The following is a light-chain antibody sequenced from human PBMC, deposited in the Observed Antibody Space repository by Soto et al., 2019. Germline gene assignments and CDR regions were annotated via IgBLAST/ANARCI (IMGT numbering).Light chain of an antibody. Sequence: DIQLTQSPSTVSASVGDRVNITCRASQSVSTGLAWYQQKPGKAPKLLIYKASILQRGVPSRFSGSGSETDCTEFTLIISSLLPDDFATYYCHQYMRYPLTFGGGTKVEIK. V-gene: IGKV1-5*03. CDR3: HQYMRYPLT. J-gene: IGKJ4*01. CDR2: KAS. CDR1: QSVSTG.